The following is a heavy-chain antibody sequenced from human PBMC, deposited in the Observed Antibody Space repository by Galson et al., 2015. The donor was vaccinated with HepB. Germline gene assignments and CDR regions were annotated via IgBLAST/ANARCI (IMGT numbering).Heavy chain of an antibody. CDR3: AARIAVAGQLDY. CDR2: INLNSGGT. V-gene: IGHV1-2*02. CDR1: GYTFTGSY. Sequence: VKVSCKASGYTFTGSYMNWVRQAPGQGLEWMGWINLNSGGTNYAQKFQGRVTMTRDTSISTVYVELSRLRSDDTAVYYCAARIAVAGQLDYWGRGTLVTVSS. D-gene: IGHD6-19*01. J-gene: IGHJ4*02.